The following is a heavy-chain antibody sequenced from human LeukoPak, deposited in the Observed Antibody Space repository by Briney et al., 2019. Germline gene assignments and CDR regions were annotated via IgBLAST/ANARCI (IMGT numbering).Heavy chain of an antibody. J-gene: IGHJ6*03. CDR2: ISSSSSYI. CDR3: ARDARQRSAIVSDYYYYMGV. Sequence: GSLRLSCAASGFTFSSYSMNWVRQAPGKGLEWVSSISSSSSYIYYADSVKGRFTISRDNAKNSLYLQMNSLRAEDTAVYYCARDARQRSAIVSDYYYYMGVWGKGTTVTVSS. V-gene: IGHV3-21*01. D-gene: IGHD2-2*01. CDR1: GFTFSSYS.